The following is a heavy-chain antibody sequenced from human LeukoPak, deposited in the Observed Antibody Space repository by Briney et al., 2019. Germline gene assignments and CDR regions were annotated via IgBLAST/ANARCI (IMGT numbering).Heavy chain of an antibody. V-gene: IGHV3-21*01. J-gene: IGHJ6*03. CDR1: GFTFSSYS. Sequence: GALRLSCAASGFTFSSYSMNWVRQAPGKGLEWVSSISSSSSYIYYADSVKGRFTISRDNAKNSLYLQMNSLRAEDTAVYYCARDHGYYDFWSGYSTGDYYYMDVWGKGTTVTVSS. CDR3: ARDHGYYDFWSGYSTGDYYYMDV. D-gene: IGHD3-3*01. CDR2: ISSSSSYI.